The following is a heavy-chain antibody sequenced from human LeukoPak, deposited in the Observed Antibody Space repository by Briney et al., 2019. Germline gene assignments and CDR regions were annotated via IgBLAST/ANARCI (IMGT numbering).Heavy chain of an antibody. CDR1: GFTFSSYG. V-gene: IGHV3-33*01. J-gene: IGHJ4*02. D-gene: IGHD3-22*01. CDR2: IWYDGSNK. CDR3: AREGYYDSIGYFDY. Sequence: GGSLRLSCAASGFTFSSYGMHWVRQAPGKGLEWVAVIWYDGSNKYYADSVKGRFTISKDNSKNTLYLQMNSLRGEDTAVYYCAREGYYDSIGYFDYWGQGTLVTVSS.